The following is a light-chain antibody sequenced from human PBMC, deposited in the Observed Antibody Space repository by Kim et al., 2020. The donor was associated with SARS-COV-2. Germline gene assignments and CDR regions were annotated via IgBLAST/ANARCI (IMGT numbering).Light chain of an antibody. CDR3: QQYNSYSYT. V-gene: IGKV1-5*03. Sequence: DIQMTQSPSTLSASVGDRVTITCRASQSFSSWLAWYQQKPGKAPNLLIYKASSLQSGVPSRFSGSGSGTEFTLTISSLQPDDFATYYCQQYNSYSYTFGQGTKLEI. J-gene: IGKJ2*01. CDR1: QSFSSW. CDR2: KAS.